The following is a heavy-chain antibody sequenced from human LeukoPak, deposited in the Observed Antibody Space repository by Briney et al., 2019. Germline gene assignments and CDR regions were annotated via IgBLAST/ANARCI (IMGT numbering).Heavy chain of an antibody. V-gene: IGHV3-30*18. Sequence: PGRSLRLSCAASGFTFSSYGMHWVRQAPGKGLEWVAVISYDGSNKYYADSVKGRFTISRDNSKNTLYLQMNSLRAEDTAVYYYAKDPNPFNYAGYFDYWGQGTLVTVSS. D-gene: IGHD4-11*01. J-gene: IGHJ4*02. CDR3: AKDPNPFNYAGYFDY. CDR1: GFTFSSYG. CDR2: ISYDGSNK.